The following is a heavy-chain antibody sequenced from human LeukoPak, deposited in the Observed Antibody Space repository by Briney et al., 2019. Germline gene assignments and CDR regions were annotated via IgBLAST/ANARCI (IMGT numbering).Heavy chain of an antibody. CDR2: IYTSGST. CDR1: GGSISSGRYY. Sequence: SQTLSLTCTVSGGSISSGRYYWSWIRQPAGKGLEWIGRIYTSGSTNYNPSLKSRVTISVDTSKNQFSLKLSSVTAADTAVYYCATTLEMATTRQDYWGQGTLVTVSS. J-gene: IGHJ4*02. CDR3: ATTLEMATTRQDY. V-gene: IGHV4-61*02. D-gene: IGHD5-24*01.